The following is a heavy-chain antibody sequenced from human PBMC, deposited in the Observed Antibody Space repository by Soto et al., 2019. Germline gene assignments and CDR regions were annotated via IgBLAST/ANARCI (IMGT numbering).Heavy chain of an antibody. CDR3: ARGYCSGGSCYRY. V-gene: IGHV4-39*01. CDR2: IYYSGST. D-gene: IGHD2-15*01. CDR1: GGSISSSSYY. Sequence: SXGILSLTFTVSGGSISSSSYYGGGIRQPPGKGLEWIGSIYYSGSTYYNPSLKSRVTISVDTSKNQFSLKLSSVTAADTAVYYCARGYCSGGSCYRYWGQGSQVTVSS. J-gene: IGHJ4*02.